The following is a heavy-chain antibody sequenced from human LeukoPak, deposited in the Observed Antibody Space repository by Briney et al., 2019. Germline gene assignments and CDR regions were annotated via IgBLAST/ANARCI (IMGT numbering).Heavy chain of an antibody. CDR2: IFSSGST. CDR1: GGSLNSFSHY. D-gene: IGHD2-21*01. V-gene: IGHV4-39*06. CDR3: ARGPAHGGIANWFDP. Sequence: PSETLSLTCSVPGGSLNSFSHYWAWIRQPPGKGLEWIGCIFSSGSTYYNPSLQSRVTFSLDKSNNHFALKLTSLTAADTAVYYCARGPAHGGIANWFDPWGQGTLVTVSS. J-gene: IGHJ5*02.